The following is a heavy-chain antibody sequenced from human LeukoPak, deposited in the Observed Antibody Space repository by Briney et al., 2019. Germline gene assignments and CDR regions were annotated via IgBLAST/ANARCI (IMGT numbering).Heavy chain of an antibody. CDR2: ISSSSSTI. V-gene: IGHV3-48*02. CDR3: ARDCSGGNCYSYDFDY. J-gene: IGHJ4*02. Sequence: SGGSLRLSCAASGFTFSSYSMNWVRQAPGKGLEWVSNISSSSSTIYYADSVKGRFTISRDNAKNSLYLQMNSLRDEDTAVYYCARDCSGGNCYSYDFDYWGQGTLVTASS. CDR1: GFTFSSYS. D-gene: IGHD2-15*01.